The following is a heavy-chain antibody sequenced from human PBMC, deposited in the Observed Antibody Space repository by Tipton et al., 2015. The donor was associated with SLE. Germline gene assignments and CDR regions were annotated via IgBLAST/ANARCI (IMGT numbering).Heavy chain of an antibody. J-gene: IGHJ3*02. CDR2: ISGSGTTT. CDR3: ARDPQLAAAAAFDI. V-gene: IGHV3-23*01. CDR1: GFTFSSYG. D-gene: IGHD6-13*01. Sequence: SLRLSCAASGFTFSSYGMHWVRQAPGKGLEWASGISGSGTTTDYADSVKGRFTISRDNSKNTLYLQMNSLRAEDTAVYYCARDPQLAAAAAFDIWGQGTMVTVSS.